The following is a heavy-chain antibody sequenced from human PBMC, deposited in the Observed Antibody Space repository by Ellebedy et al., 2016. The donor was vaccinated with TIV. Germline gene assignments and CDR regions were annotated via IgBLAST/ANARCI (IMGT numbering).Heavy chain of an antibody. J-gene: IGHJ6*02. CDR2: ISAYSGNT. CDR3: ARGDGMDV. V-gene: IGHV1-18*01. Sequence: ASVKVSCKTSGYTFTSYGVSWVRQAPGQGLEWMGWISAYSGNTHYSQKLQGRVTMTTDTATSTVYMELRSLRSEDTAVYYCARGDGMDVWGQGTTVTVSS. CDR1: GYTFTSYG.